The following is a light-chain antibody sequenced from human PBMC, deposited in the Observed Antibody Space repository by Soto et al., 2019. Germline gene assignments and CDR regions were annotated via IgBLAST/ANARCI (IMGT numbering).Light chain of an antibody. CDR3: QQSYSTPYT. V-gene: IGKV1-39*01. CDR1: QRISRN. CDR2: GAS. Sequence: DIQMTQSPSSLSASVADRVTSTCRASQRISRNLNWYQQKPGKAPKLLIYGASSLQSGVPSRFSGSGSGTDFSLTITSLQPEDFATYYCQQSYSTPYTFGQGTKLEIK. J-gene: IGKJ2*01.